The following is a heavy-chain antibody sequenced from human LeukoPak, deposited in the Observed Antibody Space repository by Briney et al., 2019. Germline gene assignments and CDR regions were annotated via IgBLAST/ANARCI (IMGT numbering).Heavy chain of an antibody. J-gene: IGHJ4*02. V-gene: IGHV1-18*01. Sequence: ASVKVSCKASGYTFTSYGISWVRQAPGQGLEWMGWISAYNGNTNYAQKLQGRVTMTTDTSTSTAYMELRSLRSADRAVYYCVRDRITMAGSHFDYWGQGTLVTVSS. CDR3: VRDRITMAGSHFDY. CDR2: ISAYNGNT. D-gene: IGHD3-3*01. CDR1: GYTFTSYG.